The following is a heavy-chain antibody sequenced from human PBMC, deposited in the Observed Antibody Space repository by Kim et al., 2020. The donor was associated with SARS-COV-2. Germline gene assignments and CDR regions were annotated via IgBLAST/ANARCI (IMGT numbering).Heavy chain of an antibody. D-gene: IGHD2-2*01. CDR1: GYTFTSYY. CDR2: INPNGGST. V-gene: IGHV1-46*01. Sequence: ASVKVSCKASGYTFTSYYMHWVRQAPGQGLEWMGIINPNGGSTSYAQKFQGRVTMTRDTSTSTVYMELSSLRSEDTAVYYCAREHCSSTRCHGDYYGMYVWGQGTTVTVSS. J-gene: IGHJ6*02. CDR3: AREHCSSTRCHGDYYGMYV.